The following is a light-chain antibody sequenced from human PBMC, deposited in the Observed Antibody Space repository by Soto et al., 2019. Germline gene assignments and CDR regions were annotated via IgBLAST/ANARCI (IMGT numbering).Light chain of an antibody. CDR3: QQYGSSPRT. Sequence: VLMQSPGTLSLAPVERATLSCRVSQSVSSSYLAWYQQKPGQAPRLLIYGASSRATGIPDRFSGSGSGTDFTLTVSRLEPEDFAVYYCQQYGSSPRTFGQGTKVDIK. CDR2: GAS. V-gene: IGKV3-20*01. CDR1: QSVSSSY. J-gene: IGKJ1*01.